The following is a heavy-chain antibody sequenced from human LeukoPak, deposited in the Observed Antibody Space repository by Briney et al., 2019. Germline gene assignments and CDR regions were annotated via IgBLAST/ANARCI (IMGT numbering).Heavy chain of an antibody. CDR2: ISSTGGTT. V-gene: IGHV3-23*01. J-gene: IGHJ6*03. CDR1: GFTFSSYT. CDR3: AKNGDRGAYCTGGTCYPYFYYYMDV. Sequence: GGSLRLSCAASGFTFSSYTMNWVRQAPGKGLEWVSSISSTGGTTYYADSVKGRFTISRDNSKNTLYLQMNSLRAEDTAIYYCAKNGDRGAYCTGGTCYPYFYYYMDVWGKGTTVTI. D-gene: IGHD2-15*01.